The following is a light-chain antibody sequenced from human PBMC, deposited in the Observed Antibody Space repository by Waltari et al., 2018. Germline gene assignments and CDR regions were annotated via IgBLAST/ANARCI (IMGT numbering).Light chain of an antibody. J-gene: IGKJ4*01. CDR3: QQGNDFPLT. CDR2: DAS. V-gene: IGKV1-12*01. Sequence: DIQMTQSPSSVSASVGDRVTITCRGSQDISRGLGWYQQKPGKAPKFLIYDASTVKSGVPSRFSGRGSGREFTLSISSLQPEDFSTYYCQQGNDFPLTFGGGTKVEMK. CDR1: QDISRG.